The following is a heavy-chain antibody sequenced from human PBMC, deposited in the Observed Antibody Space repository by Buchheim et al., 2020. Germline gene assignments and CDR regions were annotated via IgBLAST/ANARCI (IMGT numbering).Heavy chain of an antibody. V-gene: IGHV5-51*01. CDR3: ARRVRDSSGYNFDF. CDR1: GYSFTGAY. J-gene: IGHJ4*02. CDR2: IYSGDSYT. Sequence: EVQLVQSGAEVKRPGESLKISCQCSGYSFTGAYISWVRQMPGKGLEWMGNIYSGDSYTAYNPSFYGHVTMLVDKSIRTAHLQWYSITASYSSVYYCARRVRDSSGYNFDFWGKGTL. D-gene: IGHD5-18*01.